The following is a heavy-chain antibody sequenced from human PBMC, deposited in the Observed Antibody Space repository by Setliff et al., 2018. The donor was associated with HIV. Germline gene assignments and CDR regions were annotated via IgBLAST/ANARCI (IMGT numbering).Heavy chain of an antibody. V-gene: IGHV4-31*03. CDR3: ARVPSIETILFDS. Sequence: SETLSLTCTVSGGSISSGGYYWSWIRQHPGKGLEWIGYIYYSGSTYYNPSLKSRVTISVDTSKNYFSLKLSSVTAADTAVYYCARVPSIETILFDSWGQGTLVTVSS. J-gene: IGHJ4*02. CDR2: IYYSGST. D-gene: IGHD2-2*02. CDR1: GGSISSGGYY.